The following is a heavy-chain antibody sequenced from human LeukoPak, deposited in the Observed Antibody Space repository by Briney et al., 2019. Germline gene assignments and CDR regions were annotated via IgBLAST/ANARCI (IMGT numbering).Heavy chain of an antibody. Sequence: SETLSLTCAVYGGSFSGYYWSWIRQPPGKGLEWIGEINHSGSTDYNPSLKSRVTISVDTSKNQFSLKLSSVTAADTAVYYCARGDYDILTGYYSPFDYWDQGTLVTVSS. V-gene: IGHV4-34*01. CDR3: ARGDYDILTGYYSPFDY. CDR2: INHSGST. CDR1: GGSFSGYY. J-gene: IGHJ4*02. D-gene: IGHD3-9*01.